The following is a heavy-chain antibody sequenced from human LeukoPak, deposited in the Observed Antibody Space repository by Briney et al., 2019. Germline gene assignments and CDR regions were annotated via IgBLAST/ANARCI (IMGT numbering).Heavy chain of an antibody. CDR3: ARVRAAAIPYYFDS. D-gene: IGHD6-13*01. CDR2: IYYSGST. CDR1: GGSISSYY. V-gene: IGHV4-59*12. Sequence: SETLSLTCTVSGGSISSYYWSWIRQPPGKGLEWIGYIYYSGSTNYNPSLKSRVTISVDTSKNQFSLKLSSVTAADTAVYYCARVRAAAIPYYFDSWGQGTLVTVSS. J-gene: IGHJ4*02.